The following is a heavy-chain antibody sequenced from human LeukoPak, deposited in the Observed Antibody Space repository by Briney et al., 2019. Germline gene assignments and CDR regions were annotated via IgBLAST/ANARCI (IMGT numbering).Heavy chain of an antibody. J-gene: IGHJ4*02. V-gene: IGHV3-33*01. CDR2: IWYDGSNK. CDR3: ARGPIYDILTGYLDY. D-gene: IGHD3-9*01. CDR1: GFTFSSYG. Sequence: PGGTLRLYCAASGFTFSSYGMHWVREAPGKGLEGVAVIWYDGSNKYYADSVKGRFTISRDNSKNTLYLQMNSLSAEDTAVYYCARGPIYDILTGYLDYWGQGTLVTVSS.